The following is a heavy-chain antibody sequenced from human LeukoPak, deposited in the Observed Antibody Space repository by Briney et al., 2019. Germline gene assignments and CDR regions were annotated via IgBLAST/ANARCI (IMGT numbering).Heavy chain of an antibody. D-gene: IGHD3/OR15-3a*01. CDR2: IIPIFGTA. J-gene: IGHJ4*02. V-gene: IGHV1-69*13. CDR1: GGTFSSYA. Sequence: ASVTVSCKASGGTFSSYAISWVRQAPGQGLEWMGGIIPIFGTANYAQKFQGRVTITADESTSTAYMELSSLRSEDTAVYYCARVIFGRYFDYWGQGTLVTVSS. CDR3: ARVIFGRYFDY.